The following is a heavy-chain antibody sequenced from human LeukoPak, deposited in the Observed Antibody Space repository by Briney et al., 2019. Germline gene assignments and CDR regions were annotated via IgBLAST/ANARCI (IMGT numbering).Heavy chain of an antibody. CDR3: ARESRATVVTYFDY. J-gene: IGHJ4*02. V-gene: IGHV3-30-3*01. Sequence: GGSLRLSCAASGFTFSSYAMHWVRQAPGKGLEWVAVISYDGSNKYYADSVKGRFTISRDNSKNTLHLQMNSLRAEDTAVYYCARESRATVVTYFDYWGQGTLVTVSS. CDR1: GFTFSSYA. D-gene: IGHD4-23*01. CDR2: ISYDGSNK.